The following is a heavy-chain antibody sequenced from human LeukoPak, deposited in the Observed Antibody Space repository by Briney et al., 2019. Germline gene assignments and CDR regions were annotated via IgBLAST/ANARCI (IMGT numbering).Heavy chain of an antibody. D-gene: IGHD3-10*01. CDR1: GFTFSHYW. CDR2: INHDGSEE. V-gene: IGHV3-7*01. CDR3: ATDRAITSDVRFDY. J-gene: IGHJ4*02. Sequence: GGSLRLSCAASGFTFSHYWMNWVRQAPGKGLEWVGNINHDGSEENYVDSVKGRFTISRDNAKNSLFLQMNSLRTEDTAVYYCATDRAITSDVRFDYWGQGTLVTVSS.